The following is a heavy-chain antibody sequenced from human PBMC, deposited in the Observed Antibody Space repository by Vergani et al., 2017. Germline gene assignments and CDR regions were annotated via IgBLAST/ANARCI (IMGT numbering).Heavy chain of an antibody. V-gene: IGHV1-69*08. CDR3: ARDPDGLVLLDY. J-gene: IGHJ4*02. CDR2: IIPILGIA. D-gene: IGHD6-13*01. CDR1: GGTFSSYT. Sequence: QVQLVQSGAEVKKPGSSVKVSCKASGGTFSSYTISWVRQAPGQGLEWMGRIIPILGIANYAQKFQGRVTITADKSTSTAYMELSSLRSEDTAVYYCARDPDGLVLLDYWGQGTLVTVSS.